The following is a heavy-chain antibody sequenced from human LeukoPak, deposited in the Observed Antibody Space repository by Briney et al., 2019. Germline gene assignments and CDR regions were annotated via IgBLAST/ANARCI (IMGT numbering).Heavy chain of an antibody. J-gene: IGHJ3*02. V-gene: IGHV1-69*06. D-gene: IGHD6-13*01. CDR2: IIPIFGTA. CDR1: GVTFSSYA. Sequence: SVKVSCKASGVTFSSYAISWVRQAPGQGLEWMGGIIPIFGTANYAQKFQGRVTITADKSTSTAYMELSSLRSEDTAVYYCARWAPEQQLVLGAFDIWGQGTMVTVPS. CDR3: ARWAPEQQLVLGAFDI.